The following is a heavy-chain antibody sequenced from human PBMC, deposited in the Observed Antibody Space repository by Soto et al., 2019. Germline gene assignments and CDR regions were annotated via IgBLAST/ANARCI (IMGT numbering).Heavy chain of an antibody. CDR1: GYTFTSYG. V-gene: IGHV1-18*01. Sequence: QVPLVQSGAEVKKPGASLKVSCKASGYTFTSYGISWVRQAPGQALEWMGWISAYNGNTNYAQKLQGRVTMTTDTSTSTVYMELRSVRSYDTALYYCARGVAAPPVYYYCYIDVWGERTTVAV. J-gene: IGHJ6*03. CDR3: ARGVAAPPVYYYCYIDV. D-gene: IGHD1-26*01. CDR2: ISAYNGNT.